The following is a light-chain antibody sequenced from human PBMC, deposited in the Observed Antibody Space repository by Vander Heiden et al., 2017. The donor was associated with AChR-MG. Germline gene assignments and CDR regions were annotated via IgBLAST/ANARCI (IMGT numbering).Light chain of an antibody. Sequence: DIQMTQSPSTLSASVGDRVTITCRASQSISSWLAWYQQKPGKAPKLLIYKASSLESGVPSRFSGSGSGTEFTLTISSLQPDDFATYYCQRYYGYGRTFGHENRLGI. CDR1: QSISSW. CDR3: QRYYGYGRT. V-gene: IGKV1-5*03. CDR2: KAS. J-gene: IGKJ2*01.